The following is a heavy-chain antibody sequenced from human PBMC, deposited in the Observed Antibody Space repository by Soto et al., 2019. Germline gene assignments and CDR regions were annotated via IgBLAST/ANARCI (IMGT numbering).Heavy chain of an antibody. Sequence: ASVKVSCKASGYTFTSYGISWVRQAPGQGLEWMGWISAYNGNTNYAQKLQGRVTMTTDTSTSTAYMELRSLRSDDTAVYYCARAAYYDSSGYPLGAFDFWGQGTMVTVSS. CDR3: ARAAYYDSSGYPLGAFDF. CDR2: ISAYNGNT. V-gene: IGHV1-18*01. D-gene: IGHD3-22*01. J-gene: IGHJ3*01. CDR1: GYTFTSYG.